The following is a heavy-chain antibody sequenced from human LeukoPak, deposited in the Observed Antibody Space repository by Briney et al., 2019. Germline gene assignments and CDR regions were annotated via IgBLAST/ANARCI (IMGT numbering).Heavy chain of an antibody. D-gene: IGHD6-6*01. Sequence: SETLSLTCAVYGGSFSGYYWSWIRQPPGKGLEWIGEINHGGSTNYNPSLKSRVTISVDTSKNQFSLKLSSVTAADTAVYYCARVIAARFSKYYYYYYMDVWGKGTTVTVSS. J-gene: IGHJ6*03. CDR2: INHGGST. V-gene: IGHV4-34*01. CDR1: GGSFSGYY. CDR3: ARVIAARFSKYYYYYYMDV.